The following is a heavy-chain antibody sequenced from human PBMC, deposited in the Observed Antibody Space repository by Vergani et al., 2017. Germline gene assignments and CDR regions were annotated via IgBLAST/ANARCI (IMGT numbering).Heavy chain of an antibody. CDR1: GFTFSSYS. J-gene: IGHJ4*02. CDR2: ISSSSSYI. V-gene: IGHV3-21*01. Sequence: EVQLVESGGGLVKPGGSLRLSCVASGFTFSSYSMNWVRQAPGKGLEGVSSISSSSSYIYYADSVKGRFTISRDNVKNSLYLQMNSLRAEDTAVYYFARDLFYYDSSSYYSGFFYYWGQGTLVTFSS. D-gene: IGHD3-22*01. CDR3: ARDLFYYDSSSYYSGFFYY.